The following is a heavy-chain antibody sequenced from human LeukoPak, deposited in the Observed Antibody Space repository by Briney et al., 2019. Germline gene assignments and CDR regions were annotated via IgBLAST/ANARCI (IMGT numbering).Heavy chain of an antibody. CDR1: GYTFTDYY. J-gene: IGHJ4*02. D-gene: IGHD4-17*01. CDR3: ARDPDDYGDYSYFDY. Sequence: SCKASGYTFTDYYMHWVRQAPGKGLEWVAVIWYDGSNKYYADSVKGRFTISRDNSKNTLFLQMNSLRAEDTAVYYCARDPDDYGDYSYFDYWGQGTLVTVSS. V-gene: IGHV3-33*01. CDR2: IWYDGSNK.